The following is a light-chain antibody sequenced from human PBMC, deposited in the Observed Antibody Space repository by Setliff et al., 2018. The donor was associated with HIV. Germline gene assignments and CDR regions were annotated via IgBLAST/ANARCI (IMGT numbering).Light chain of an antibody. V-gene: IGLV1-40*01. J-gene: IGLJ1*01. Sequence: QSVLTQPPSVSGAPGQRVTVSCTGSSSNLEAGYDVHWYQQLPGTAPKLLIYGNSRRASGVPDRFSGSKSGSSASLSIAGLQAEDEADYFCQSYDRSLRSHVFGIGTKVTVL. CDR1: SSNLEAGYD. CDR2: GNS. CDR3: QSYDRSLRSHV.